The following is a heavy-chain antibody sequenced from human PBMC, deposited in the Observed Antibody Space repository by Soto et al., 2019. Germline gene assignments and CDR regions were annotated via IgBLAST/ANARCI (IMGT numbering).Heavy chain of an antibody. Sequence: ASVKVYCKASGYTFTNYGISWVRQAPGQGLEWMGWISAYNGNTNYAQNLQGRVTMTTDTSTSTAYMELRSLRSDDTAVYYCALIHVLPFLAWFFWCPGILLTVFS. D-gene: IGHD3-3*01. CDR3: ALIHVLPFLAWFF. J-gene: IGHJ4*02. CDR1: GYTFTNYG. V-gene: IGHV1-18*04. CDR2: ISAYNGNT.